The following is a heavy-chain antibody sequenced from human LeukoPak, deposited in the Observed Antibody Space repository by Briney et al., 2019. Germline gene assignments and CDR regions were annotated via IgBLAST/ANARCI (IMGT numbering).Heavy chain of an antibody. J-gene: IGHJ4*02. V-gene: IGHV4-59*01. CDR1: GGSISSYY. Sequence: SETLSLSCTVSGGSISSYYWSWIRQPPGKGLEWIGYIYYSGSTNYNPSLKSRVTISVDTSKNQFSLKLSSVTAADTAVYYCARFRDYYDSSGSTYFDYWGQGTLVTVSS. D-gene: IGHD3-22*01. CDR3: ARFRDYYDSSGSTYFDY. CDR2: IYYSGST.